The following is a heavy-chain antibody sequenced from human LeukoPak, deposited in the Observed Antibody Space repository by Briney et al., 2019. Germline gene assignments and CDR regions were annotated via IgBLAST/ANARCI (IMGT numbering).Heavy chain of an antibody. CDR3: VYGDYDAFDI. CDR1: GFTFNTYT. Sequence: PGGSLRLSCAASGFTFNTYTMNWVRQAPGKGLEWVSYISGSSGIIDYADSVKGRFTISRDNAKNSLYLQMNSLRAEDTAVYYCVYGDYDAFDIWGQGTMVTVSS. D-gene: IGHD4-17*01. J-gene: IGHJ3*02. V-gene: IGHV3-21*05. CDR2: ISGSSGII.